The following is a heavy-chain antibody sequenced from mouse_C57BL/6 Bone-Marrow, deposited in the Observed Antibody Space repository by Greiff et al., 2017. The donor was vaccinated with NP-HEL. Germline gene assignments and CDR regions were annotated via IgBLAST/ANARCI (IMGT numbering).Heavy chain of an antibody. CDR1: GYTFTDYY. D-gene: IGHD2-12*01. V-gene: IGHV1-75*01. CDR2: IFPGSGST. CDR3: ARAYYTH. J-gene: IGHJ2*01. Sequence: QVQLQQSGPELVKPGASVKISCKASGYTFTDYYINWVKQRPGQGLEWIGWIFPGSGSTNYNENFKGKATLTVDKSSSTAYMLISGRTSEDTAVYCCARAYYTHWGKGTTLTVSS.